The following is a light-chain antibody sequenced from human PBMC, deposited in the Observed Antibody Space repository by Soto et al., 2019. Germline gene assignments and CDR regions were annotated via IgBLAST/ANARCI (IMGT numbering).Light chain of an antibody. CDR1: RSDIGSSNR. CDR3: CSYAGHRYVI. J-gene: IGLJ2*01. Sequence: QSALTQPASVSGSPGQSITISCTGSRSDIGSSNRVSWYQQYPGEAPKLIIYEVSKRPSGVSDRFYCFRSGYTASLTLSGLQAEDEAHYYCCSYAGHRYVIFGGGTKVTVL. V-gene: IGLV2-23*02. CDR2: EVS.